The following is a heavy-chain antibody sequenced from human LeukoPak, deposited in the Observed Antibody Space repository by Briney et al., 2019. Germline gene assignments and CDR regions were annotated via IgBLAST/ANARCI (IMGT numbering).Heavy chain of an antibody. CDR1: GYTFTSYG. Sequence: ASVKVSCKASGYTFTSYGISWVRQAPEQGLEWMGWISAYNGNTNYAQKLQGRVTMTTDTSTSTAYMELRSLRSDDTAVYYCARWSSTSPLGAFDIWGQGTMVTVSS. CDR3: ARWSSTSPLGAFDI. J-gene: IGHJ3*02. D-gene: IGHD2-2*01. V-gene: IGHV1-18*01. CDR2: ISAYNGNT.